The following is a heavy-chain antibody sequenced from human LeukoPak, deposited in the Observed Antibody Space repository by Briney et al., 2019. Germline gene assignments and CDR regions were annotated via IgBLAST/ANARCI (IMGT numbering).Heavy chain of an antibody. CDR3: ASQVETFDAFDI. J-gene: IGHJ3*02. CDR1: GFTFSTYN. Sequence: GGSLRLSCAASGFTFSTYNMNWVRHAPGKGLEWISSITSSSSYIYYADSVKGRFTISRDNSKNTLYLQMNSLRAEDTAVYYCASQVETFDAFDIWGQGTMVTVSS. CDR2: ITSSSSYI. V-gene: IGHV3-21*04.